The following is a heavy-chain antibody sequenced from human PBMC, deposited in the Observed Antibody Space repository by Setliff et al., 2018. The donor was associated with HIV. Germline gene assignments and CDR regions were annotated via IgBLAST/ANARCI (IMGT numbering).Heavy chain of an antibody. CDR2: ISSSGSI. D-gene: IGHD5-12*01. Sequence: SETLSLTCSVSGDSISNDYWNWIRQPPGKGLEWIGYISSSGSINYNPYLMSRVTISVDTSKNQFSLKLTSVTAADTAFYFCARMAGDSGYPFDNWGQGTLVTVFS. CDR1: GDSISNDY. J-gene: IGHJ4*02. CDR3: ARMAGDSGYPFDN. V-gene: IGHV4-4*09.